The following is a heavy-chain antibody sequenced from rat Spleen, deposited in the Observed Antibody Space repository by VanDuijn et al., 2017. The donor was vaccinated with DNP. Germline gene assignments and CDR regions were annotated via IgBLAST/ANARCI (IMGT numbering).Heavy chain of an antibody. V-gene: IGHV5-31*01. Sequence: EVQLVESGGDLVQPGRSLKLSCVASGFTFSYYWMAWIRQVPGKGLEWIASITGGSGITSYPDSVKGRFTISRDDAQDTLYLQMNSLRSEDTATYYCAREGDFYDGYGDALDAWGQGTSVTVAS. D-gene: IGHD1-12*03. CDR1: GFTFSYYW. CDR3: AREGDFYDGYGDALDA. J-gene: IGHJ4*01. CDR2: ITGGSGIT.